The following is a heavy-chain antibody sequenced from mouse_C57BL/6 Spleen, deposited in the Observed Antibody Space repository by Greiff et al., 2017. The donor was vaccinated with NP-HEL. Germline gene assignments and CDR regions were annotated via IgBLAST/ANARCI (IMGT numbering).Heavy chain of an antibody. D-gene: IGHD1-1*01. CDR2: ISSGGSYT. CDR1: GFTFSSYG. J-gene: IGHJ4*01. Sequence: EVKLMESGGDLVKPGGSLKLSCAASGFTFSSYGMSWVRQTPDKRLEWVATISSGGSYTYYPDSVKGRFTISRDNAKNTLYLQMSSLKSEDTAMYYCARGGYYGSSSLYAMDYWGQGTSVTVSS. V-gene: IGHV5-6*01. CDR3: ARGGYYGSSSLYAMDY.